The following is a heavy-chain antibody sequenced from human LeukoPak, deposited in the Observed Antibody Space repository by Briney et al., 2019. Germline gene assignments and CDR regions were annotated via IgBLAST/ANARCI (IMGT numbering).Heavy chain of an antibody. CDR2: IYYSGST. D-gene: IGHD6-19*01. CDR1: GGSISSYY. J-gene: IGHJ4*02. V-gene: IGHV4-59*01. Sequence: SETLSLTCTVSGGSISSYYWSWIRQPPEKGLEWIGYIYYSGSTNYNPSLKSRVTISVDTSKNQFSLKLSTVTAADTAVYYCASGVAGSDYFDYWGQGTLVTVSS. CDR3: ASGVAGSDYFDY.